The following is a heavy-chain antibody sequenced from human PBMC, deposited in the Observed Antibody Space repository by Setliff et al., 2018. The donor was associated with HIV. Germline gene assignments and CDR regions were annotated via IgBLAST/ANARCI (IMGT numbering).Heavy chain of an antibody. CDR3: ARDHEAYHYDSSGYSPYYFDH. Sequence: LSLTCTVSGGSISSSSYYWGWIRQAPGKGLEWVSYISSSGITMYYADSVKGRFTISRDNAKNSLYLQMNSLRAEDTAVYYCARDHEAYHYDSSGYSPYYFDHWGQGTLVTVSS. J-gene: IGHJ4*02. CDR2: ISSSGITM. D-gene: IGHD3-22*01. CDR1: GGSISSSSYY. V-gene: IGHV3-11*04.